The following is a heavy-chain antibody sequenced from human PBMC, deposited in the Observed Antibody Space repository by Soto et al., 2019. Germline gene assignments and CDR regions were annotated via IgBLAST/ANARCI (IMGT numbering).Heavy chain of an antibody. D-gene: IGHD2-2*01. CDR2: IHYSGST. Sequence: TLSLTCTVSGGSISSYYWSGIRQSPGKGLEWIGYIHYSGSTKSNPSLKSRVAISVDTSRNQVSLKLSSVTAADSAVYFCARARYQLLHPYYYGMDVWGQGTTVTVSS. V-gene: IGHV4-59*01. CDR3: ARARYQLLHPYYYGMDV. J-gene: IGHJ6*02. CDR1: GGSISSYY.